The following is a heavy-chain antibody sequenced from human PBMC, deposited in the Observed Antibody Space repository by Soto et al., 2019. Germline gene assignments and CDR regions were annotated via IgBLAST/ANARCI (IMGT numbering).Heavy chain of an antibody. Sequence: QVQLVESGGGLVRPGGSLRLSCAASGFTFSDYYMTWIRQAPGKGLEWVSYITGSSDYTNYADSVKGRFTISRDNAKNPLYLQMNSLRAEYTAVYYFAREYYYGMDVWAKGPRSPSP. J-gene: IGHJ6*02. V-gene: IGHV3-11*05. CDR3: AREYYYGMDV. CDR1: GFTFSDYY. CDR2: ITGSSDYT.